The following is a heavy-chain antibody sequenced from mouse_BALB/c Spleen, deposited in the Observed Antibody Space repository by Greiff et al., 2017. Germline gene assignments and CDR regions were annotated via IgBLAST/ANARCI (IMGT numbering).Heavy chain of an antibody. V-gene: IGHV14-1*02. Sequence: EVKLQESGAELVRPGALVKLSCKASGFNIKDYYMHWVKQRPEQGLEWIGWIDPENGNTIYDPKFQGKASITADTSSNTAYLQLSSLTSEDTAVYYCARDFTTAGFAYWGQGTLVTVSA. CDR3: ARDFTTAGFAY. J-gene: IGHJ3*01. D-gene: IGHD1-2*01. CDR1: GFNIKDYY. CDR2: IDPENGNT.